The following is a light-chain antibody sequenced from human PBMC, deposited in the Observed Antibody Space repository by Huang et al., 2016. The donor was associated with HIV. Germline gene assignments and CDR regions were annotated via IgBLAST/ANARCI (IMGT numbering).Light chain of an antibody. CDR1: QSVLYSSTNKNY. CDR3: QQFYTTPLT. CDR2: WAS. Sequence: DIVMTQSPESLAVSLGERATINCKSSQSVLYSSTNKNYLTWYQQKPGQPPELLIYWASTRDSGVPDRFSGSGSGTDFTLTISSLQAEDVAVYYCQQFYTTPLTFGQGTKLEIK. J-gene: IGKJ2*01. V-gene: IGKV4-1*01.